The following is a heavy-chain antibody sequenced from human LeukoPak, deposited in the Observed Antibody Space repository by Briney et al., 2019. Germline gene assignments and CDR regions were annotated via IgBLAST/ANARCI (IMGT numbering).Heavy chain of an antibody. Sequence: GSLTLTSAASGFTFNNFCMHRVRPAPGQGLMWVSRANSDGSFTNYADSVKGRFTISRDNAKNAVYLQMNSLRAEDRAVYYCVRGQRRGTTDYFDYWGQGTLVTVSS. CDR2: ANSDGSFT. V-gene: IGHV3-74*01. CDR3: VRGQRRGTTDYFDY. CDR1: GFTFNNFC. J-gene: IGHJ4*02. D-gene: IGHD6-25*01.